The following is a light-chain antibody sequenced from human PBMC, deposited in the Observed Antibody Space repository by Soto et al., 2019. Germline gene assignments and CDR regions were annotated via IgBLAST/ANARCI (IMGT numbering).Light chain of an antibody. Sequence: DIQMTQSPSTLSASVGDRVTITCRASQGISSYLGWYQQKPGKAPKLLIYKASTLKSGVPSRFSGSGSGTEFTLTISSLQPDDFATYYCQHYNSYSGAFGQGTKVDI. CDR1: QGISSY. CDR3: QHYNSYSGA. J-gene: IGKJ1*01. V-gene: IGKV1-5*03. CDR2: KAS.